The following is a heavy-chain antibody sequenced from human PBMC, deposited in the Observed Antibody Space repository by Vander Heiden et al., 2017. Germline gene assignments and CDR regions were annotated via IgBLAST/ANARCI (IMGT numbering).Heavy chain of an antibody. J-gene: IGHJ6*02. CDR3: ARADIVVVVAATYYYGMDV. Sequence: QVQLVQSGAEVKKPGSSVKVSCKASGGTFSSYAISWVRQAPGQGREWMGGIIPIFGTANYAQKFQGRVTITADESTSTAYMELSSLRSEETAVYYCARADIVVVVAATYYYGMDVWGQGTTVTVSS. V-gene: IGHV1-69*01. CDR1: GGTFSSYA. CDR2: IIPIFGTA. D-gene: IGHD2-15*01.